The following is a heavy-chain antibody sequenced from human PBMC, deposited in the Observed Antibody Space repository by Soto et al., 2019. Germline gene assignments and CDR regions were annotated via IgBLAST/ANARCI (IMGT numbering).Heavy chain of an antibody. CDR1: GGTFTSYY. J-gene: IGHJ5*02. D-gene: IGHD1-26*01. CDR2: INAGNGNK. CDR3: AREGGGAVKHSDR. V-gene: IGHV1-3*01. Sequence: ASVKVSCKAPGGTFTSYYLNWVRQAPGQRLEWMGWINAGNGNKKYSEKFQGRATITRDTSASTAYMELSSLKSEDTAAYYCAREGGGAVKHSDRWGQGTLVTVSS.